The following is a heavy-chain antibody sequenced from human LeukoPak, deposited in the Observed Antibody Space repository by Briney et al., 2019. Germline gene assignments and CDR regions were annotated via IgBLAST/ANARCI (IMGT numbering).Heavy chain of an antibody. CDR3: ARDLGDAAAGINY. J-gene: IGHJ4*02. Sequence: ASVKVSCKASGHIFTDYYMHWVRQAPGQGLEWMGWINPNSGGTNYAQKFQGRVTMTRDTSISTAYMELSRLRSDDTAVYYCARDLGDAAAGINYWGQGTLVTVSS. CDR2: INPNSGGT. CDR1: GHIFTDYY. D-gene: IGHD6-13*01. V-gene: IGHV1-2*02.